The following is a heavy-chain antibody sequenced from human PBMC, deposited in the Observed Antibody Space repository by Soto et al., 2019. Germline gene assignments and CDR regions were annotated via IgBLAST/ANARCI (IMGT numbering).Heavy chain of an antibody. D-gene: IGHD1-26*01. CDR1: GFTFIGYS. J-gene: IGHJ4*02. CDR2: ISSSSSTI. V-gene: IGHV3-48*01. CDR3: ARLVGATNYFFDY. Sequence: PGGSLRLSCAASGFTFIGYSMNWIRQAPGKGLEWVSYISSSSSTIYYADSVKGRFTISRDNAKNSLSLQMNTLRADDTAVYYCARLVGATNYFFDYWGLGTLVTVSS.